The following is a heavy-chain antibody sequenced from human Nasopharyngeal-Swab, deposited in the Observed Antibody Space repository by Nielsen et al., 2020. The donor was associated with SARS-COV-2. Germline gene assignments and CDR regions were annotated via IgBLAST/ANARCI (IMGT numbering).Heavy chain of an antibody. CDR2: IKSKTDGGTT. V-gene: IGHV3-15*01. J-gene: IGHJ4*02. D-gene: IGHD4-23*01. CDR1: GFTFSNAW. Sequence: GGSLRLSCAASGFTFSNAWMSWVRQAPGKGLEWVGRIKSKTDGGTTDYAAPVKGRFTISRDDSKNTLYLQMNSLRAEDTAVYYCAKLSTTVVTPAFDYWGQGTLVTVSS. CDR3: AKLSTTVVTPAFDY.